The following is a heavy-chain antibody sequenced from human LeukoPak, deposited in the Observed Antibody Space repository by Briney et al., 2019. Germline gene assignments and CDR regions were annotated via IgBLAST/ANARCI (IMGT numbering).Heavy chain of an antibody. D-gene: IGHD6-19*01. Sequence: ASVKVSCKASGYTFTSYGISWVRQAPGQGLEWMGWISAYNGNTNYAQKLQGRVTMTTDTSTSTAYMELGSLRSDDTAVYYCARDRHRYSSGWYNGDPFDYWGQGTLVTVSS. V-gene: IGHV1-18*01. J-gene: IGHJ4*02. CDR2: ISAYNGNT. CDR3: ARDRHRYSSGWYNGDPFDY. CDR1: GYTFTSYG.